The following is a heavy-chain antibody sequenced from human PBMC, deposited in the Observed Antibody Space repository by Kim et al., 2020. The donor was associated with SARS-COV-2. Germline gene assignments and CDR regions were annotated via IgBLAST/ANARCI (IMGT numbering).Heavy chain of an antibody. J-gene: IGHJ4*02. V-gene: IGHV3-74*01. D-gene: IGHD6-19*01. CDR3: ARRAYSSGWWYFDL. Sequence: YADSVKGRFTIARDNAKSALYLQVNSLRVEDTAVYYCARRAYSSGWWYFDLGGQGTLDTVSS.